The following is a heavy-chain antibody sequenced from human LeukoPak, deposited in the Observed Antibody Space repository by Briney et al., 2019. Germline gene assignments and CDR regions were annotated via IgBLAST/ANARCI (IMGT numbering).Heavy chain of an antibody. V-gene: IGHV3-30-3*01. CDR2: ISYDGSNK. CDR3: AREELDSSGWYVSY. D-gene: IGHD6-19*01. Sequence: GGSLRLSCAASGFTFSSYAMHWVRQAPGKGLEWVAVISYDGSNKYYADSVKGRFTISRDNSKNTLYLQMNSLRAEDTAVYYCAREELDSSGWYVSYCGQGTLVTVTS. CDR1: GFTFSSYA. J-gene: IGHJ4*02.